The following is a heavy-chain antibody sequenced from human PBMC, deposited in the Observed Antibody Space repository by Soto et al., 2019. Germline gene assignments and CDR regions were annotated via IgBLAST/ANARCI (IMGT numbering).Heavy chain of an antibody. Sequence: GGSLRLSCAASGFTFSNAWMSWVRQAPGKGLEWVGRIKSKTDGGTTDYAAPVKGRFTISRDDSKNTLYLQMNSLKTEDTAVYYCTTEVLLWFGGKTPFDYWGQGTLVTVSS. V-gene: IGHV3-15*01. D-gene: IGHD3-10*01. CDR3: TTEVLLWFGGKTPFDY. J-gene: IGHJ4*02. CDR1: GFTFSNAW. CDR2: IKSKTDGGTT.